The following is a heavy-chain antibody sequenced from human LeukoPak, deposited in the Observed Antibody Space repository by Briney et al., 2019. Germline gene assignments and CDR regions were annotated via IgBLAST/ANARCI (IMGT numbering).Heavy chain of an antibody. CDR2: INPNSGGT. CDR1: GYTFTGYY. J-gene: IGHJ5*02. V-gene: IGHV1-2*02. D-gene: IGHD2-15*01. CDR3: ARASSVIPPIVVVVAAIPWFDP. Sequence: ASVKVSCKASGYTFTGYYMHWVRQAPGQGLEWMGWINPNSGGTNYAQKFQGRVTMTRDTSISTAYMELSRLRSDDTAVYYCARASSVIPPIVVVVAAIPWFDPWGQGTLVTVSS.